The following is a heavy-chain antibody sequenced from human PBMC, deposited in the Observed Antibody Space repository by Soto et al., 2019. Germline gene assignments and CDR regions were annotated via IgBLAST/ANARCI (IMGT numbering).Heavy chain of an antibody. CDR2: IHHSGST. J-gene: IGHJ4*02. CDR3: ARGVDSWSGYLF. CDR1: GGSLDGYY. D-gene: IGHD3-3*01. V-gene: IGHV4-34*01. Sequence: QVHLQQWGAGRLKPSETLSLTYALYGGSLDGYYWSWIRQSPGKGLEWIGEIHHSGSTKYNPSLKSRVSLLVDTSTKQFSLKLTSVTAADRGVYYCARGVDSWSGYLFWGQGTPVTVSS.